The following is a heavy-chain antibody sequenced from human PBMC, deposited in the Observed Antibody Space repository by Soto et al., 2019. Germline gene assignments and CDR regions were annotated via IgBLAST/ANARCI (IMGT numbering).Heavy chain of an antibody. CDR3: ASRTSGWYFDY. J-gene: IGHJ4*02. Sequence: QPGGSLRLSCTASGFTFSSYAMNWVRQAPGKGLEWVSVISGSGGSTYYADSVKGRFTISRDNSKNKLYLQMNSLRAEDTAVYYCASRTSGWYFDYWGQGTLVTVSS. D-gene: IGHD6-19*01. V-gene: IGHV3-23*01. CDR2: ISGSGGST. CDR1: GFTFSSYA.